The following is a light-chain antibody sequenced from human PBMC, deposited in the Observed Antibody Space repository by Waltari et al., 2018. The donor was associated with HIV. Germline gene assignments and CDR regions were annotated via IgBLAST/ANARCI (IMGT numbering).Light chain of an antibody. CDR1: SSDFGFDNY. J-gene: IGLJ3*02. CDR2: EVS. Sequence: QSVLTQPASVSGYPGQSVTISCTGTSSDFGFDNYVSWYQQYPGKAPTLIIYEVSSRPSGVSDRFSGSKSGNTASLTISGLQNEDEADYFCTSYTTSDTLRFGGGTKVTVL. V-gene: IGLV2-14*03. CDR3: TSYTTSDTLR.